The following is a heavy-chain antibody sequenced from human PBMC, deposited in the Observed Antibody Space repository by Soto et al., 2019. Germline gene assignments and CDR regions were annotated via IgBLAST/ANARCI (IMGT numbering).Heavy chain of an antibody. CDR3: ARDSDGSGSYYKGPRSNYGMGV. Sequence: SETLSLTCTVSGGSISSGDYYWSWIRQPPGKGLEWIGYIYYSGSTYYNPSLKSRVTISVDTSKNQFSLKLSSVTAADTAVYYCARDSDGSGSYYKGPRSNYGMGVWGQGTTVTVSS. J-gene: IGHJ6*02. V-gene: IGHV4-30-4*01. CDR1: GGSISSGDYY. CDR2: IYYSGST. D-gene: IGHD3-10*01.